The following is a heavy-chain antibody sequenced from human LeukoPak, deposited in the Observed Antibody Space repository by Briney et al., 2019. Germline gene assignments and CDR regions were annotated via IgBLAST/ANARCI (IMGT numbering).Heavy chain of an antibody. CDR3: TRERRGSYYAFES. J-gene: IGHJ4*01. Sequence: PGGSLRLSCAASGFSFSDYYMSWVRQAPGKGLELISYITTSSSTNYADSVKGRFTISRDNAKNSVVLQMNSLRAEDTAVYYCTRERRGSYYAFESWGQGTLVSVSS. CDR2: ITTSSST. CDR1: GFSFSDYY. D-gene: IGHD3-16*01. V-gene: IGHV3-11*05.